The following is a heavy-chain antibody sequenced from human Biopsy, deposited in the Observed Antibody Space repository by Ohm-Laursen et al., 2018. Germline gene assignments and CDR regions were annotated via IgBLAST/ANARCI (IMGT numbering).Heavy chain of an antibody. J-gene: IGHJ5*02. CDR1: AYSFADHR. CDR3: TRGGYYYDSLAYYYWFDP. V-gene: IGHV1-2*02. Sequence: ASVKVSCKASAYSFADHRIHLVRQAPGQGLEWMGWINAKTGDTNYAQKFQGRVTMTRDTSISTAYVDLSSLRSDDTAVYYCTRGGYYYDSLAYYYWFDPWGQGTLVTVSS. D-gene: IGHD3-22*01. CDR2: INAKTGDT.